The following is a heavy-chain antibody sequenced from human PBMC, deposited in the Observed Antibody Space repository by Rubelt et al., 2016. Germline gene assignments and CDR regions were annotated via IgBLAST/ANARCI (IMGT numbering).Heavy chain of an antibody. CDR3: ARKRERVDY. V-gene: IGHV1-2*02. CDR1: GYTFTGYY. CDR2: INPNSGGT. D-gene: IGHD1-1*01. J-gene: IGHJ4*02. Sequence: QVQLVQSGAEVKKPGASVKVSCKASGYTFTGYYMHWVRQAPGQGLEWMGWINPNSGGTKYVEKFQGRVTMNRDTSIGRAYMGLSRVRADDTAGYDGARKRERVDYWGQGTMVTVSS.